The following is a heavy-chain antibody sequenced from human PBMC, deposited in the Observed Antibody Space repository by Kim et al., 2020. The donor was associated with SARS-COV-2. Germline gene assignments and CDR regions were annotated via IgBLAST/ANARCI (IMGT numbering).Heavy chain of an antibody. CDR3: ARDTRRYFDWLLYGYFDY. J-gene: IGHJ4*02. CDR1: GFTFSSYS. Sequence: GGSLRLSCAASGFTFSSYSMNWVRQAPGKGLEWVSSISSSSSYIYYADSVKGRFTISRDNAKNSLYLQMNSLRAEDTAVYYCARDTRRYFDWLLYGYFDYWGQGTLVTVSS. V-gene: IGHV3-21*01. CDR2: ISSSSSYI. D-gene: IGHD3-9*01.